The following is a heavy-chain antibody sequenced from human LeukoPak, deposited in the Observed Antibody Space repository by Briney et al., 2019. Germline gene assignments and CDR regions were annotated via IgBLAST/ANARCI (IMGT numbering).Heavy chain of an antibody. CDR3: AREGRELYDFWSGYHYYFDY. CDR2: INSDGSST. V-gene: IGHV3-74*01. CDR1: GLTFSSYW. Sequence: GGSLRLSCAASGLTFSSYWMHWVRHAPGKGLVWVSRINSDGSSTSYADSVRGRFTISRDNAKNTLYLQMNSLRAEDTAVYYCAREGRELYDFWSGYHYYFDYWGQGTLVTVSS. D-gene: IGHD3-3*01. J-gene: IGHJ4*02.